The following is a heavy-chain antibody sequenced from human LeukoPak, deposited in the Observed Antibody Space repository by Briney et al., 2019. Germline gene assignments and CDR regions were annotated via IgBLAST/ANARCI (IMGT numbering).Heavy chain of an antibody. J-gene: IGHJ3*02. D-gene: IGHD3-3*01. CDR3: AKDTGSPADAITMEDNAFDI. Sequence: GGSLRLSCAASGFIFDDHGMHWVRQAPGKGLEWVSGISWSSGIIGYADSVKGRFTISRDNAKNSLYLQMESLRAEDTAVYYCAKDTGSPADAITMEDNAFDIWGQGTMVTVSS. CDR1: GFIFDDHG. CDR2: ISWSSGII. V-gene: IGHV3-9*01.